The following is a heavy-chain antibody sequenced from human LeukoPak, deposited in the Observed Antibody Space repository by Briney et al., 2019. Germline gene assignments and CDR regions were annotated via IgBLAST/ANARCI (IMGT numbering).Heavy chain of an antibody. V-gene: IGHV4-34*01. D-gene: IGHD2-2*01. CDR2: INHSGST. J-gene: IGHJ3*02. CDR3: ARPYCSSTSCYVVAFDN. CDR1: GGSFSGYY. Sequence: SETLSLTCAVYGGSFSGYYWSWIRQPPGKGLEWIGEINHSGSTNYNPSLKSRVTISVDTSKNQFSLKLSSVTAADTAVYYCARPYCSSTSCYVVAFDNWGQGTMVTVSS.